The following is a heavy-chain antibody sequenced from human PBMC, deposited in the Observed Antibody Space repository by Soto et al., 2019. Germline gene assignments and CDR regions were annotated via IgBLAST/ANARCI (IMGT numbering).Heavy chain of an antibody. Sequence: EVQLVESGGGLVQPGGSLRLSCAASGFIFSDYEMNWVRQAPGKGLEWVSYITSSGGTTYYADSVKGRFTISRDNAKNSLYLQMNSLRAEDTAVYYCARSPFLGCNWGQGTLVTVSS. J-gene: IGHJ4*02. D-gene: IGHD3-3*02. CDR2: ITSSGGTT. CDR1: GFIFSDYE. CDR3: ARSPFLGCN. V-gene: IGHV3-48*03.